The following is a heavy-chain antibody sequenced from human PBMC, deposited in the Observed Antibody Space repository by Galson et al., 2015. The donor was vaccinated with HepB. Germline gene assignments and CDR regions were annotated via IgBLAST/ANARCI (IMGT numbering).Heavy chain of an antibody. Sequence: SLRLSCAASGFTFSSYSMNWVRQAPGKGLEWVSSISSSSSYIYYADSVKGRFTISRDNAKNSLYLQMNSLRAEDTAVYYCARGRAPYGDYDYYYYMDVWGEGTTVTVSS. J-gene: IGHJ6*03. CDR1: GFTFSSYS. V-gene: IGHV3-21*01. CDR2: ISSSSSYI. CDR3: ARGRAPYGDYDYYYYMDV. D-gene: IGHD4-17*01.